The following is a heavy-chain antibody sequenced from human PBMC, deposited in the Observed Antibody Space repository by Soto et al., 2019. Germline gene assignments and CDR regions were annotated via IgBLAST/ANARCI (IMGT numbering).Heavy chain of an antibody. CDR1: GYTFTSYD. V-gene: IGHV1-8*01. CDR3: ARGLDDSNHLDY. J-gene: IGHJ4*02. D-gene: IGHD1-1*01. CDR2: MNPNSGNT. Sequence: QVQLVQSGAEVKKPGASVKVSCKASGYTFTSYDINWARQATGQGLEWMGWMNPNSGNTGYAQKFQGRVTMTRNTSIRTAYMELSSLRSEDTAVYYCARGLDDSNHLDYWGQGTLVTVSS.